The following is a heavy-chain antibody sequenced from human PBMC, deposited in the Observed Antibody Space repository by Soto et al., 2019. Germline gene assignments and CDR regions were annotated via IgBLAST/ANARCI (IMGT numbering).Heavy chain of an antibody. CDR3: AHSMCYGSGPLDF. J-gene: IGHJ4*02. D-gene: IGHD3-10*01. Sequence: QITLKESGPTLVKPTQTLTLTCTFSGFSLSTSGVGVGWIRQPPGKALEWLALIYWDDDKRDSPSLKTRITSSKDTTKNHVVLTMTNMNPVDTAAYYRAHSMCYGSGPLDFWGQGTLVTVSS. V-gene: IGHV2-5*02. CDR1: GFSLSTSGVG. CDR2: IYWDDDK.